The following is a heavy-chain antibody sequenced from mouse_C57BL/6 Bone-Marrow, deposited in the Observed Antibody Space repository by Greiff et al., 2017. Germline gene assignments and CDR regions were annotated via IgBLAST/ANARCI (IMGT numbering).Heavy chain of an antibody. V-gene: IGHV1-5*01. Sequence: VQLQQSGTVLARPGASVKMSCKTSGYTFTSYWMHWVKQRPGQGLEWIGAIYPGNSHTSYNQKFKGKAKLTAVTSASTAYMELSSLTNEDSAVYYCTRSGNYYGSSTRNYWYFDVWGTGTTVTVSS. CDR3: TRSGNYYGSSTRNYWYFDV. CDR2: IYPGNSHT. J-gene: IGHJ1*03. CDR1: GYTFTSYW. D-gene: IGHD1-1*01.